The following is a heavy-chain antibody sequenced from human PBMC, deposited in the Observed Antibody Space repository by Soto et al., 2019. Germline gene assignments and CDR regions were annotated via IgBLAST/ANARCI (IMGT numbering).Heavy chain of an antibody. D-gene: IGHD4-17*01. CDR2: IKSDGSDT. Sequence: EVQLVESGGGLVQPGGSLRLSCAASGFTFSSYWMHWVRQAPGKGLVWVSRIKSDGSDTSYADSVKGRFTISRDNAKNTLSLQMSSPRAEDTAVYYCVRVAYGDLGGWGQGTLVTVSS. CDR3: VRVAYGDLGG. J-gene: IGHJ4*02. CDR1: GFTFSSYW. V-gene: IGHV3-74*01.